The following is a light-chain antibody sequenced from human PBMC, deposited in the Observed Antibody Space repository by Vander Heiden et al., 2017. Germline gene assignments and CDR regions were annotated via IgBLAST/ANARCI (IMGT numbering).Light chain of an antibody. V-gene: IGKV1-27*01. Sequence: TITCRASQGISIYLAWFQQKPGEVPKLLISAASTLRSGVPSRFGGSGSGTDFTLTISSLQPEDVATYYCQKYDSAPFTFGPGTKVDIK. CDR1: QGISIY. J-gene: IGKJ3*01. CDR3: QKYDSAPFT. CDR2: AAS.